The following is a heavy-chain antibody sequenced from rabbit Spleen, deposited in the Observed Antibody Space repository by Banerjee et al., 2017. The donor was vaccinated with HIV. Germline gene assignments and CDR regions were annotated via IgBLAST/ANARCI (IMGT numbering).Heavy chain of an antibody. CDR3: ARDTASSFSSYGMDL. CDR2: IAGGSSGFT. J-gene: IGHJ6*01. CDR1: GFSSSSSDY. Sequence: QSLEESGGDLVKPGGTLTLTCTASGFSSSSSDYMCWFRQAPGKGLEWISCIAGGSSGFTYSATWAKGRFTISKASSTTVTLQMTSLTVADTATYFCARDTASSFSSYGMDLWGPGTLVTVS. D-gene: IGHD6-1*01. V-gene: IGHV1S40*01.